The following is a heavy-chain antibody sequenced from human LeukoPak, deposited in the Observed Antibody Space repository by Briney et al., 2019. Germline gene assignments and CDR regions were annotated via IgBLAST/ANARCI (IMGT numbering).Heavy chain of an antibody. V-gene: IGHV3-30-3*01. CDR1: GFTFSXYA. J-gene: IGHJ4*02. D-gene: IGHD6-13*01. Sequence: XSGFTFSXYAMHWVRQAPGKGLEWVAVISYDGSNKYYADSVKGRFTISRDNSKNTLYLQMNSLRAEDTAVYYCARGHSSSLDYWGQGTLVTVSS. CDR3: ARGHSSSLDY. CDR2: ISYDGSNK.